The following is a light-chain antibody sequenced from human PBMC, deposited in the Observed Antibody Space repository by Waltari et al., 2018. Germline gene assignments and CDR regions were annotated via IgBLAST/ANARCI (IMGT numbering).Light chain of an antibody. CDR1: SSNIGNDY. CDR2: ENN. V-gene: IGLV1-51*02. CDR3: GTWDTSLSALI. J-gene: IGLJ2*01. Sequence: QSVLTQPPSVSAAPGQKVTISCSGSSSNIGNDYVSWYQQLPGTAPKLFIYENNKRPSGIPDRFSGSKSGTSATLGITGLQTGDEADYYCGTWDTSLSALIFSGGTKLTVL.